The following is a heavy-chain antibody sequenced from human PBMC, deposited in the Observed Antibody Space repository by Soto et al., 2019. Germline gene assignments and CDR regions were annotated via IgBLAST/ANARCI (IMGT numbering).Heavy chain of an antibody. J-gene: IGHJ5*02. D-gene: IGHD6-6*01. CDR1: GGSISSSNW. Sequence: PSETLSLTCAVSGGSISSSNWWSWVRQPPGKGLEWIGEIYHSGSTNYNPSLKSRVTISVDTSKNQFSLKLSSVTAADTAVYYCARAVAGRRFDWFDPWGQGTLATVS. CDR2: IYHSGST. V-gene: IGHV4-4*02. CDR3: ARAVAGRRFDWFDP.